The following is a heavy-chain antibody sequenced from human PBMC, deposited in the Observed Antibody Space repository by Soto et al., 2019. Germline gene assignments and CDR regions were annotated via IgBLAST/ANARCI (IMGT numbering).Heavy chain of an antibody. CDR1: GGSVSIGDYL. D-gene: IGHD4-17*01. Sequence: SETLSLTCTVFGGSVSIGDYLWSWIRQRPGKGLEWIGYIHDSGNTYHNPYLKSRVTISLDTSKNQFSLKVTSMTAADTAVYFCARARGGDSGDYASLFDRWGQGNLVTVSS. V-gene: IGHV4-30-4*01. CDR3: ARARGGDSGDYASLFDR. CDR2: IHDSGNT. J-gene: IGHJ5*02.